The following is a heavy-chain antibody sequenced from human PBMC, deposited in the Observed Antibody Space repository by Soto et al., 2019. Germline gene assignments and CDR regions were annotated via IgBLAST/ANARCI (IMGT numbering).Heavy chain of an antibody. J-gene: IGHJ4*02. D-gene: IGHD1-20*01. CDR3: TTSVTGTPRAIDY. V-gene: IGHV3-15*01. CDR1: GFPFSKAW. CDR2: IKSRIDGGRV. Sequence: EVQLVESGGGLVKPGGSLTLSCAVSGFPFSKAWMSWVRQATGKGLEWIGRIKSRIDGGRVDYAAPVQGRFTISRDDSENTLFLQMNSLKTEDTAVYYCTTSVTGTPRAIDYWGQGTLVTVSS.